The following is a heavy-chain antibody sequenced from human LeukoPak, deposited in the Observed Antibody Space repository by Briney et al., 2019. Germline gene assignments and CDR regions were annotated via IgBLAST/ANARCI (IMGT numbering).Heavy chain of an antibody. Sequence: GRSLRLSCAASGFTFSSYAMHWVRQAPGKGLEWVAVISYDGSNKYYADSVKGRFTISRDNSKNTLYLQMNSLRAEDTAVYYCARDQAEDYYGSGSYYRAYFDYWGQGTLVTVSS. CDR3: ARDQAEDYYGSGSYYRAYFDY. V-gene: IGHV3-30-3*01. J-gene: IGHJ4*02. D-gene: IGHD3-10*01. CDR1: GFTFSSYA. CDR2: ISYDGSNK.